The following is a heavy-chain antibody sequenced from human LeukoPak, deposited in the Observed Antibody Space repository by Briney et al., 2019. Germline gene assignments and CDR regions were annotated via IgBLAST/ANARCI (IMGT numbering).Heavy chain of an antibody. CDR3: ASVKRGLLWFGELKNAFDI. CDR2: INSDGSST. V-gene: IGHV3-74*01. CDR1: GFTFSSYW. J-gene: IGHJ3*02. D-gene: IGHD3-10*01. Sequence: GGSLRPSCAASGFTFSSYWMHWVRHAPGKGLVWVSRINSDGSSTSYADSVKGRFTISRDNAKNTLYLQMNSLRAEDTAVYYCASVKRGLLWFGELKNAFDIWGQGTMVTVSS.